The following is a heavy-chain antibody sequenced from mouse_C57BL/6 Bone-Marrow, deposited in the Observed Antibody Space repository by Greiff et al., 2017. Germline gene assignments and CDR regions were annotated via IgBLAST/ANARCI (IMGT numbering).Heavy chain of an antibody. Sequence: VQLQQSGAELVKPGTSVKMSCKASGYTFTSYCMCWAKQRPGKSLEWIGAIYPGGGYTTYNEKFKGKATLTADKASSTAYMQFRSLTSEDSAIYYCARYYYGYNWYFDGWGTGTTVTVSS. J-gene: IGHJ1*03. CDR2: IYPGGGYT. CDR3: ARYYYGYNWYFDG. CDR1: GYTFTSYC. V-gene: IGHV1-63*01. D-gene: IGHD2-2*01.